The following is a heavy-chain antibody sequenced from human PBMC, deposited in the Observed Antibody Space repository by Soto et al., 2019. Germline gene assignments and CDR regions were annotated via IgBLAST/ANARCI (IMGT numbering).Heavy chain of an antibody. CDR3: AREARYSSGFFDY. V-gene: IGHV4-31*03. J-gene: IGHJ4*02. Sequence: SETLSLTCTVSGGSISSCGYYWSWIRQHPGKGLEWIGCIYYSGSTYYNPSLKSRVTISVDTSKNQFSLKLSSVTAADTAVYYCAREARYSSGFFDYWGQGTLVTVSS. CDR1: GGSISSCGYY. D-gene: IGHD6-19*01. CDR2: IYYSGST.